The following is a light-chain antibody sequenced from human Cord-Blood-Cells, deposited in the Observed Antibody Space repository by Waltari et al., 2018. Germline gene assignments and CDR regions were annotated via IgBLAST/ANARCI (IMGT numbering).Light chain of an antibody. J-gene: IGKJ1*01. CDR3: QQYNRYST. Sequence: DIQMTQSPSTLSASVGDRVTITCRASQSISSWLAWYQKKPGKAPKLLIYDASRLESGVPSRFSGSGSGTEFTLTISSLQPDDFATYYCQQYNRYSTFGQGTKVEIK. CDR2: DAS. V-gene: IGKV1-5*01. CDR1: QSISSW.